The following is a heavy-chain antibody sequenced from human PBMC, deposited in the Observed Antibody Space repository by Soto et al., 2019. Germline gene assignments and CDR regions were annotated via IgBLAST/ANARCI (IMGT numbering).Heavy chain of an antibody. CDR3: ARDGDVNTGFGKDY. D-gene: IGHD3-16*01. CDR1: GFTFSSYG. Sequence: GGSLRLSCAAPGFTFSSYGMHWVRQAPGKGLEWVAFIWHDGGNKFYAESVKGRFTISRDNSKNTLYLQMTSLSAEDTAMYYCARDGDVNTGFGKDYWGQGTLVTVSS. V-gene: IGHV3-33*01. CDR2: IWHDGGNK. J-gene: IGHJ4*02.